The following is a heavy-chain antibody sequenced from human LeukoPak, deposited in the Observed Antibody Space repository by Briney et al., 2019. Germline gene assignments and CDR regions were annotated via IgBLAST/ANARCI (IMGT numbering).Heavy chain of an antibody. CDR3: ARAPQPYYYDSSGDLLDY. D-gene: IGHD3-22*01. CDR1: GYTFTSYY. V-gene: IGHV1-46*01. Sequence: AASVKVSCKASGYTFTSYYMHWVRQAPGQGLEWMGIINPSGGSTSYAQKFQGRATMTRDTSTSTVYMELSSLRSEDTAVYYCARAPQPYYYDSSGDLLDYWGQGTLVTVSS. CDR2: INPSGGST. J-gene: IGHJ4*02.